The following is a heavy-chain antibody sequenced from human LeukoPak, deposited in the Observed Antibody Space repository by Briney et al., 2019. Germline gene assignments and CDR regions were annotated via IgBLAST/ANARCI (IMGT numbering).Heavy chain of an antibody. J-gene: IGHJ5*02. CDR2: IYYSGST. D-gene: IGHD1-26*01. CDR3: ARMDGVGWFDP. Sequence: KPSETLSLTCTVSDGSISSYYWSWIRQPPGRGLEWIGYIYYSGSTNYNPSLKSRVTISVDTSKNQFSLKLSSVTAADTAVYYCARMDGVGWFDPWGQGTLVTVSS. CDR1: DGSISSYY. V-gene: IGHV4-59*01.